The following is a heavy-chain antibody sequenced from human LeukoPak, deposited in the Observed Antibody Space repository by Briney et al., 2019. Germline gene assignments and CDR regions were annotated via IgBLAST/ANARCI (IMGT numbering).Heavy chain of an antibody. J-gene: IGHJ3*02. CDR1: AGTFGSYA. D-gene: IGHD2-15*01. Sequence: SVKVSCKASAGTFGSYAISWVRQAPGQVLEWMGGIIPIFGTANYAQKFKGRVTITTDESTSTAYMELSSLGSEDTAVYYCARDGSAPTPDAFDIWGQGTMVTVSS. CDR2: IIPIFGTA. CDR3: ARDGSAPTPDAFDI. V-gene: IGHV1-69*05.